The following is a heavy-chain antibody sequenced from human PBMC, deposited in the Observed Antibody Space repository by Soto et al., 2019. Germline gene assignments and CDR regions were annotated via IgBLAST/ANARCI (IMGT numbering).Heavy chain of an antibody. D-gene: IGHD5-12*01. V-gene: IGHV3-21*01. CDR2: ISSNSAYI. Sequence: KTGGSLRLSCAASGFTFRSFTMNWVRQAPGKGLEWVSTISSNSAYIYYTDALRGRFTISRDNAKNSLHLQMNSLRAEDTAVYYCARGGDGYNYYYYYYGMDVWGQGTTVTVSS. CDR3: ARGGDGYNYYYYYYGMDV. CDR1: GFTFRSFT. J-gene: IGHJ6*02.